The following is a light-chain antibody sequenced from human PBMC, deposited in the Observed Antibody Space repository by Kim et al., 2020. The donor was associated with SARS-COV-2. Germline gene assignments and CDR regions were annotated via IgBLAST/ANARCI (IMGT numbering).Light chain of an antibody. Sequence: QSALTQPPSASGSPGQSVTISCTGTISDLGAYNYVSWYRQHPDKAPKLMIYEVSERPSGVPDRFSGSKSGNTASLTVSGLQAEDEADYYCCAYAGSNNWVFGGGTQLTVL. J-gene: IGLJ3*02. CDR2: EVS. CDR1: ISDLGAYNY. CDR3: CAYAGSNNWV. V-gene: IGLV2-8*01.